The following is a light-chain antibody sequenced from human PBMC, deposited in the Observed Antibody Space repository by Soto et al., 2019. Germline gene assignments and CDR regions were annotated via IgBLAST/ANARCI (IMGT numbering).Light chain of an antibody. CDR1: QSVRLN. Sequence: ETVMTQSPATLSVSPGEGATLSCMASQSVRLNLAWYQQRPGQTPRHLVYGASIRATGMSARFSGSGSGTEFTLTISSLKSEDVALYYCQQYNDWPHTFGGGTRVEIK. J-gene: IGKJ4*01. V-gene: IGKV3-15*01. CDR3: QQYNDWPHT. CDR2: GAS.